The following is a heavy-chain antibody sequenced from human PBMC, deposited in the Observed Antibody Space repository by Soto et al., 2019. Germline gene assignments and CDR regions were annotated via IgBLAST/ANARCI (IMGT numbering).Heavy chain of an antibody. V-gene: IGHV3-21*01. J-gene: IGHJ5*02. CDR1: GFTFSSYS. CDR3: ARDVHYDILTGYYVKSWFDP. CDR2: ISSSSSYI. D-gene: IGHD3-9*01. Sequence: EVQLVESGGGLVKPGGSLRLSCAASGFTFSSYSMNWVRQAPGKGLEWVSSISSSSSYIYYADSVKGRFTISRDNARNSLYLQRNSLRAEDTAVYYCARDVHYDILTGYYVKSWFDPWGQGTLVTVSS.